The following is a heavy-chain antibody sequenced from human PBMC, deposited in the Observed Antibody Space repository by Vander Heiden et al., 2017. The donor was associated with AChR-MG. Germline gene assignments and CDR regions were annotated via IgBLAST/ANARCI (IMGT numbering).Heavy chain of an antibody. CDR1: GGSISSYY. V-gene: IGHV4-59*01. J-gene: IGHJ6*03. Sequence: QVQLQESGPGLVKPSETLSLTCTVSGGSISSYYWSWIRQPPGKGLEWIGYIYYSGSTNYNPSLKSRVTISVDTSKNQFSLKLSSVTAADTAVYYCARVARGEDFWSGYYIGSYYYYYMDVWGKGTTVTVSS. D-gene: IGHD3-3*01. CDR3: ARVARGEDFWSGYYIGSYYYYYMDV. CDR2: IYYSGST.